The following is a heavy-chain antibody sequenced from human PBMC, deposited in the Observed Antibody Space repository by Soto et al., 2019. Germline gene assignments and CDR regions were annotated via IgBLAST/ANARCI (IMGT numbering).Heavy chain of an antibody. CDR2: ISAYNGNT. CDR3: ARVRYYDFWSGYLSTAAYYYYGMDV. J-gene: IGHJ6*02. CDR1: GYTFTSYG. D-gene: IGHD3-3*01. V-gene: IGHV1-18*04. Sequence: QVQLVQSGAEVKKPGASVKVSCKASGYTFTSYGISWVRQAPGQGLEWMGWISAYNGNTNYAQKHQGRVNKTTNTSKSTDYMELRSLRSDDTAVYYCARVRYYDFWSGYLSTAAYYYYGMDVWGQGTTVTVSS.